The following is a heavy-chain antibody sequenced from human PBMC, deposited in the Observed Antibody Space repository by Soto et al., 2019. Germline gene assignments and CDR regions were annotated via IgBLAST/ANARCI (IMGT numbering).Heavy chain of an antibody. Sequence: SETLSLTCAVSGDSISRGVYSWSWIRQPPGKGLEWIGYIYRSGGTYYNPSLRSRVTISVDRSKNQFSLKLNSVTAADTAVYYCARDLHYYDTSGHYYSFYGPDVWGQGTTVTVSS. J-gene: IGHJ6*02. CDR1: GDSISRGVYS. V-gene: IGHV4-30-2*01. CDR3: ARDLHYYDTSGHYYSFYGPDV. CDR2: IYRSGGT. D-gene: IGHD3-22*01.